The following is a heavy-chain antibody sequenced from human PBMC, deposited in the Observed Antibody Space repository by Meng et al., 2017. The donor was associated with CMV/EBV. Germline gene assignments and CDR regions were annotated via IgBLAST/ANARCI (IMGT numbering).Heavy chain of an antibody. CDR3: ARIAYGGNSGYFDY. J-gene: IGHJ4*02. D-gene: IGHD4-23*01. V-gene: IGHV2-70*20. Sequence: SGPTLVKPTQTLTLTCTFSGFSLSTSRMCVSWVRQPPGKALEWLALIDWDDDKYYSTSLKTRLTISKDTSKNQVVLTMTNMDPVDTATYYCARIAYGGNSGYFDYWGQGTLVTVSS. CDR1: GFSLSTSRMC. CDR2: IDWDDDK.